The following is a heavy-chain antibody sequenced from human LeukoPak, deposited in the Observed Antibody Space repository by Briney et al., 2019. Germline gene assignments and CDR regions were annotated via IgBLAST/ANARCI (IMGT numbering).Heavy chain of an antibody. V-gene: IGHV3-23*01. CDR3: AKRNYYDSSGYYYDY. J-gene: IGHJ4*02. D-gene: IGHD3-22*01. CDR1: GFTFSSFA. Sequence: GGSLRLSCAASGFTFSSFAMTWVRQAPGKGLDWVSGISGSGGTTFYADSVKGRFTISRDNSKNTLYLQMNSLRAEDTAVYYCAKRNYYDSSGYYYDYWGQGTLVTVSS. CDR2: ISGSGGTT.